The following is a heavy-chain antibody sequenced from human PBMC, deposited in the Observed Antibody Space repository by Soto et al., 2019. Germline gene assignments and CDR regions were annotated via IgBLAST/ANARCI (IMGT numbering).Heavy chain of an antibody. CDR3: ASYDYVWGSYRYLSLGY. Sequence: QVQLVQSGAEVKKPGSSVKVSCKASGGTFSSYAISWVRQAPGQGFEWMGGIIPIFGTANNAQKFQGRVTITAAESTSTAYMELSSLRSEDTAVYYCASYDYVWGSYRYLSLGYWGQGALVTVSS. D-gene: IGHD3-16*02. J-gene: IGHJ4*02. CDR1: GGTFSSYA. V-gene: IGHV1-69*01. CDR2: IIPIFGTA.